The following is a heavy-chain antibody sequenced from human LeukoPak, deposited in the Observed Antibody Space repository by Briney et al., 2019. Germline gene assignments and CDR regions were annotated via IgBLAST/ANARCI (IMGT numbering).Heavy chain of an antibody. V-gene: IGHV1-58*01. D-gene: IGHD3/OR15-3a*01. Sequence: GASVKVSCKASGFTFTSSAVQWVRQARGQRLEWIGWIVVGSGNTNYAQKFQERVTITRDMSTSTAYMELSSLRSEDTAVYYCARVYDFWSGYLGGSYYYMDVWGKGTTVTVSS. CDR2: IVVGSGNT. J-gene: IGHJ6*03. CDR3: ARVYDFWSGYLGGSYYYMDV. CDR1: GFTFTSSA.